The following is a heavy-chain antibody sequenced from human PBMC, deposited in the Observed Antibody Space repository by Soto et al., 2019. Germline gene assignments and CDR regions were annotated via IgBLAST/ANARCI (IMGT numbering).Heavy chain of an antibody. D-gene: IGHD4-4*01. J-gene: IGHJ4*02. Sequence: QVQLVQSGAEVKKPGSSVKVSCKASGGTISSYTISWVRQAPGQGLEWMGRIIPILGIANYAQKFQGRVTITADKSTSTAYMELSSLRSEDTAVYYCARGVMTTLTSHWGQGTLVTVSS. V-gene: IGHV1-69*02. CDR3: ARGVMTTLTSH. CDR1: GGTISSYT. CDR2: IIPILGIA.